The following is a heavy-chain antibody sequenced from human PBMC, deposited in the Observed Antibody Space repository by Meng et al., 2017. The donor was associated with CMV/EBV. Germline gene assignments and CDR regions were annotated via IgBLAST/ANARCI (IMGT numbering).Heavy chain of an antibody. CDR3: ARAVGTTGKADY. J-gene: IGHJ4*02. CDR2: NNHSRTT. Sequence: EQQQQGGERLLQPSATLFLCCVVDGGFFSGYYWRCLRPPPGKRQERIEENNHSRTTNYTPSLKSGVTIAVDTSKNLFSLKLSSVAAADTAVYYCARAVGTTGKADYWGQGTLVTVSS. D-gene: IGHD1-26*01. CDR1: GGFFSGYY. V-gene: IGHV4-34*01.